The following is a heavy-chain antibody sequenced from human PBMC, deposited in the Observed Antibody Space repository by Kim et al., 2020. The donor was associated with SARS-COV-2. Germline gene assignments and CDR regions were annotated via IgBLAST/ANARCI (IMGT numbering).Heavy chain of an antibody. Sequence: SETLSLTCTVSGGSISSSSYYWGWIRQPPGKGLEWIGSIYYSGSTYYNPSLKSRVTISVDTSKNQFSLKLSSVTAADTAVYYCARRHARIQLWFSWGQGTLVTVSS. CDR2: IYYSGST. CDR3: ARRHARIQLWFS. V-gene: IGHV4-39*01. J-gene: IGHJ4*02. CDR1: GGSISSSSYY. D-gene: IGHD5-18*01.